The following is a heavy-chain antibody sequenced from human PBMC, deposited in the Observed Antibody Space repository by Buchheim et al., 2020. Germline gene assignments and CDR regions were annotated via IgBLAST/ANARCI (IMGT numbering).Heavy chain of an antibody. CDR1: GYTFTEYW. D-gene: IGHD2-2*01. CDR3: VRGSGYCTNTRCYLFDY. CDR2: IFPRESDM. V-gene: IGHV5-51*01. J-gene: IGHJ4*02. Sequence: EVQLVQSGAEVKKPGESLKISCNGSGYTFTEYWIGWVRQMPGKGLEWMGMIFPRESDMRWSPSFQGQVTISADKSVSSAYPQWSSLKASDSAMYYCVRGSGYCTNTRCYLFDYWGQGTL.